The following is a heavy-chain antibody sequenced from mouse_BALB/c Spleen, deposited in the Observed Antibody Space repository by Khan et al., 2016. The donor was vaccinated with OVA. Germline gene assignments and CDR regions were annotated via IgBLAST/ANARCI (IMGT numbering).Heavy chain of an antibody. CDR2: IIPSAGYT. CDR3: ARDRIDY. V-gene: IGHV1-7*01. Sequence: QVQLKQSGAELAKPGASVKLSCKASGYTFTSYWMHCVNQRPGQDQVWIGYIIPSAGYTDYNQKFKDKATLTADTSSSTAYMQLNSLTSEDSAVYYCARDRIDYWGQGTTLTVSS. CDR1: GYTFTSYW. J-gene: IGHJ2*01.